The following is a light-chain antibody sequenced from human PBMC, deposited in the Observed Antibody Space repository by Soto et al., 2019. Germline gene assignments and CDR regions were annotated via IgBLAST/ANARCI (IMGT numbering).Light chain of an antibody. CDR2: YDD. CDR3: GTWDSSLSAVV. Sequence: QSALTQPPSVSEGPGQRVTISCSGSTSNIGKNTVNWYQQLPGEAPKLFIYYDDLLASGVSDRFSGSKSGTSASLDITGLQTGDEADYYCGTWDSSLSAVVFGGGTKLTVL. V-gene: IGLV1-36*01. J-gene: IGLJ2*01. CDR1: TSNIGKNT.